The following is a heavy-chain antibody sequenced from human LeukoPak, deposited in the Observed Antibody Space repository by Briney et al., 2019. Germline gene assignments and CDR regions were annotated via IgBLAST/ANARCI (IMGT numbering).Heavy chain of an antibody. V-gene: IGHV3-74*01. D-gene: IGHD6-6*01. CDR3: ARGPNSNWSGLDF. J-gene: IGHJ4*02. CDR1: GVTFSTYA. Sequence: PGGSLRLSCVASGVTFSTYAMNWVRQLPGKGLVWVSRISPTGSTTSYADSVKGRFTVSRDNAKNTLYLQVNNLRAEDTAVYYCARGPNSNWSGLDFWGQGTLLTVSS. CDR2: ISPTGSTT.